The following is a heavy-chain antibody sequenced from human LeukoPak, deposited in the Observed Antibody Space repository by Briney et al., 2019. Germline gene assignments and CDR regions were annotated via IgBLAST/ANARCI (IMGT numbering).Heavy chain of an antibody. Sequence: KASETLSLTCTVSGGSISSGSYYWSWIRQPAGKGLEWIGRIYTSGSTNYNPSLKSRVAISVDTSKNQFSLKLSSVTAADTAVYYCARDENGYVWGSFRAWGQGTLVTVSS. J-gene: IGHJ5*02. D-gene: IGHD3-16*02. CDR3: ARDENGYVWGSFRA. V-gene: IGHV4-61*02. CDR1: GGSISSGSYY. CDR2: IYTSGST.